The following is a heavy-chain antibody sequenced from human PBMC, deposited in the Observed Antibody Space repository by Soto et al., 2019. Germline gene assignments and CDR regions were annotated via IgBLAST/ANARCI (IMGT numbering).Heavy chain of an antibody. V-gene: IGHV1-18*01. Sequence: QVQLVQSGAEVKKPGASVKVSCKASGYTFTDNGVSWMRQAPGQGLEWMGWINPNNGNTKYVQNFQGRVTMTTDTSTSTAYVELRSLRSDDTAMYYCARSSISGIFYYYYWGQGTLVTVSS. J-gene: IGHJ4*02. CDR2: INPNNGNT. D-gene: IGHD3-10*01. CDR1: GYTFTDNG. CDR3: ARSSISGIFYYYY.